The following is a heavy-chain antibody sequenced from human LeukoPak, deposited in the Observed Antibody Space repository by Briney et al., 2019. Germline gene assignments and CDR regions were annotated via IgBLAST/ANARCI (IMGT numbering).Heavy chain of an antibody. Sequence: GASVKVSCKASGGTFSSYAISWVRQAPGQGLEWMGGIIPIFGTANYAQKFQGRVTITADESTSTAYMELSSLRSEDTAVYYCARDARYCSSTSCYPLYYYYYMDVWGKGTTVTVSS. CDR1: GGTFSSYA. J-gene: IGHJ6*03. D-gene: IGHD2-2*01. CDR2: IIPIFGTA. V-gene: IGHV1-69*13. CDR3: ARDARYCSSTSCYPLYYYYYMDV.